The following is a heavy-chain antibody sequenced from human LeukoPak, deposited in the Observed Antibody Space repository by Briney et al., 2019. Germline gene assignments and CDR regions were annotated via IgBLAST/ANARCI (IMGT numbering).Heavy chain of an antibody. D-gene: IGHD3-9*01. CDR3: ARAVRYFDWLLFPTDVDAFDI. J-gene: IGHJ3*02. Sequence: ASVKVSCKASGYTFTGYYMHWVRQAPGQGLEWMRWINPKSGGTNYAQKFQGRVTMTRDTSISTAYMELSRLRSDDTAVYYCARAVRYFDWLLFPTDVDAFDIWGQGTMVTVSS. CDR2: INPKSGGT. V-gene: IGHV1-2*02. CDR1: GYTFTGYY.